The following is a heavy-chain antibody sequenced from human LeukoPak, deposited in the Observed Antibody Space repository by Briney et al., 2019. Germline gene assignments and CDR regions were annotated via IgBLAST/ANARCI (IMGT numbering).Heavy chain of an antibody. J-gene: IGHJ4*02. CDR1: GFTFSSYW. CDR3: ARGNYYDSSGYYYY. CDR2: IKQDGSEK. Sequence: GGSLRLXCAASGFTFSSYWMSWVRQAPGKGLEWVANIKQDGSEKYYVDSVKGRFTISRDNARNSLYLQMNSLRAEDTAVYYCARGNYYDSSGYYYYWGQGTLVTVSS. D-gene: IGHD3-22*01. V-gene: IGHV3-7*01.